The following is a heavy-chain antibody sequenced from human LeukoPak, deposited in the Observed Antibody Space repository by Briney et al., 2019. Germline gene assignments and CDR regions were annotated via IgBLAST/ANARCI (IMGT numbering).Heavy chain of an antibody. Sequence: SETLSLTCVVNNGSFTEYFWSWIRQPPGKGLEWIGEVYHSGSTNYNPSLKSRLSISADMSKKQFSLKLNSVTAADTAVYYCAREKFLGRLTRVLDTWGQGILVTVSS. D-gene: IGHD3-3*01. CDR3: AREKFLGRLTRVLDT. CDR2: VYHSGST. V-gene: IGHV4-34*01. J-gene: IGHJ5*02. CDR1: NGSFTEYF.